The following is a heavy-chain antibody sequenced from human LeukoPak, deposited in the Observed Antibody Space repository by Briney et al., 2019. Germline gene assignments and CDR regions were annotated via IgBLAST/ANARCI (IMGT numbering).Heavy chain of an antibody. V-gene: IGHV4-59*01. CDR3: ARVPSSPLYYYYYMDV. J-gene: IGHJ6*03. Sequence: SETLSLTCTVSGGSISSYYWSWIRQPPGKGLEWIGYIYYSGSTNYNPSLKSRVTISVDTSKNQFSLKLSSVTAADTAVYYCARVPSSPLYYYYYMDVWGKGTTVAVS. CDR2: IYYSGST. D-gene: IGHD6-6*01. CDR1: GGSISSYY.